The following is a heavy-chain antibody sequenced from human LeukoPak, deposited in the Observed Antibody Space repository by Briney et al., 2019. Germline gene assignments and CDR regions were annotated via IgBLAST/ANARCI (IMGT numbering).Heavy chain of an antibody. Sequence: PGGSLRLSCAASGFTFSSYAMSWVRQAPGKGLEWVSAISGSGGSTYYADSVKGRFTISRDNSKNTLYLQMNSLRAEDTAVYYCAKDHLDSYGYLYYYYYGMDVWGQGTTVTVSS. CDR2: ISGSGGST. CDR1: GFTFSSYA. J-gene: IGHJ6*02. V-gene: IGHV3-23*01. CDR3: AKDHLDSYGYLYYYYYGMDV. D-gene: IGHD5-18*01.